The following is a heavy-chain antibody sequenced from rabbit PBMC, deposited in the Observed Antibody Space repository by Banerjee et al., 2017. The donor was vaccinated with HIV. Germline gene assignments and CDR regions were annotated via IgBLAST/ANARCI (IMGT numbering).Heavy chain of an antibody. Sequence: QEQLVESGGGLVQPEGSLTLTCKASGFSFSDRDVMCWVRQAPGKGLEWIACINTATGKPVYATWAKGRFTVSTTSSTTVALQMTSLTAADTATYFCARDTSSSFSSYGMDLWGQGTLVTVS. CDR2: INTATGKP. CDR3: ARDTSSSFSSYGMDL. D-gene: IGHD1-1*01. V-gene: IGHV1S45*01. J-gene: IGHJ6*01. CDR1: GFSFSDRDV.